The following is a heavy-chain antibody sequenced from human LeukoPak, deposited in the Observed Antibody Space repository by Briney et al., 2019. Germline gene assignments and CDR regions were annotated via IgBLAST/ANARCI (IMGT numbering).Heavy chain of an antibody. V-gene: IGHV3-9*01. CDR2: ISWNSGTI. Sequence: GGSLRLSCAASGVTFDDYAMHWVRQAPGRGLEWVSGISWNSGTIVYADSVKGRFTISRDNAKNSLYLQMNSLRAEDTAVYYCARVVRGVISAFDIWGQGTMVTVSS. CDR3: ARVVRGVISAFDI. D-gene: IGHD3-10*01. J-gene: IGHJ3*02. CDR1: GVTFDDYA.